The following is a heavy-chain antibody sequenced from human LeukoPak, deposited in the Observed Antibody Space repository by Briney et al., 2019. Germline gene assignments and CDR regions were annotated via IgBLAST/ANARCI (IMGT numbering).Heavy chain of an antibody. Sequence: GGSLRLSCAASGFTFSSYDMHWVRQATGKGLEWVSAIGTAGDTYYPGSVKGRFTISRENAKNSLYLQMNSLRAGDTAVYYCARSIAVAGSAEPDYWGQGTLVTVSS. CDR2: IGTAGDT. CDR1: GFTFSSYD. V-gene: IGHV3-13*01. D-gene: IGHD6-19*01. CDR3: ARSIAVAGSAEPDY. J-gene: IGHJ4*02.